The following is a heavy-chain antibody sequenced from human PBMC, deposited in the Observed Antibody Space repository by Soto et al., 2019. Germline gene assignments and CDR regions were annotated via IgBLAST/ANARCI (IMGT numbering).Heavy chain of an antibody. V-gene: IGHV1-3*05. J-gene: IGHJ4*02. CDR2: INAGNGNT. CDR1: GYTFTSYA. Sequence: QVQLVQSGAEEKKPGASVKVSCKASGYTFTSYAMHWVRQAPGQRLEWMGWINAGNGNTKYSQKFQGRVTITREKSASTAYMELSSLRSEDTAVYYCASATTVVTSLDYWGQGTLVTVSS. CDR3: ASATTVVTSLDY. D-gene: IGHD4-17*01.